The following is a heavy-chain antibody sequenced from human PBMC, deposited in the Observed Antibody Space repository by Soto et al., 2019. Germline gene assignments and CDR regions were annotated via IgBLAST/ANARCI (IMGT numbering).Heavy chain of an antibody. J-gene: IGHJ5*02. CDR1: GGSISSGGYY. D-gene: IGHD5-18*01. V-gene: IGHV4-31*03. CDR2: IYYSGST. Sequence: PSETLSLTCTVSGGSISSGGYYWSWIRQHPGKGLEWIGYIYYSGSTYYNPSLKSRVTISVDTSKNQFSLKLSSVTAADTAVYYCARALAMTDPFDPWGQGTLVTVPS. CDR3: ARALAMTDPFDP.